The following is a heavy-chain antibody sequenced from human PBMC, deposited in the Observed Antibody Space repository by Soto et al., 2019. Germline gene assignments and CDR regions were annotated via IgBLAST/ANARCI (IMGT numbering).Heavy chain of an antibody. J-gene: IGHJ4*02. CDR2: IYTGDSDT. V-gene: IGHV5-51*01. D-gene: IGHD6-19*01. Sequence: GESLKISCQGSGCSFTSYWSGWVRQVPGKGLEWMGIIYTGDSDTRYSPSFQGQVTISADKSISTAYLQWSSLKASDTAIYYCAIRGASQWLKFWGQGTLVTVS. CDR3: AIRGASQWLKF. CDR1: GCSFTSYW.